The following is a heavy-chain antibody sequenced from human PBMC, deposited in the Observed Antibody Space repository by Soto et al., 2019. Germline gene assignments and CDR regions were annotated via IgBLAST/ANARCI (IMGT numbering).Heavy chain of an antibody. CDR3: ARDYCSGGSCPYYYYYMDV. Sequence: SQTLSLTCAISGDSVSSNSAAWNWIRQSPSRGLEWLGRTYYRSKWYNDYAVSVKSRITINPDTSKNQFSLQLNSVTPEDTAVYYCARDYCSGGSCPYYYYYMDVWGKGTTVTVSS. V-gene: IGHV6-1*01. D-gene: IGHD2-15*01. CDR2: TYYRSKWYN. J-gene: IGHJ6*03. CDR1: GDSVSSNSAA.